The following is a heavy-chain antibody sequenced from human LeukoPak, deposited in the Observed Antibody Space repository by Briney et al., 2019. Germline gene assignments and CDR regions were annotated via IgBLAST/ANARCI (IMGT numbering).Heavy chain of an antibody. V-gene: IGHV4-39*07. J-gene: IGHJ6*03. D-gene: IGHD4-17*01. Sequence: PSETLSLTCTVSGGSISSSSYYWGWIRQPPGNGLEWIGSIYYSGSTYYNPSLKSRVTISVDTSKNQFSLKLSSVTAADTAVYYCAATKRLRRDYYMDVWGKGTTVTVSS. CDR1: GGSISSSSYY. CDR3: AATKRLRRDYYMDV. CDR2: IYYSGST.